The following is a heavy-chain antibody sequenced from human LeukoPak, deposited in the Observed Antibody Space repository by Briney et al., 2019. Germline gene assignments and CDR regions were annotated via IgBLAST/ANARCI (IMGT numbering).Heavy chain of an antibody. CDR1: GGSISSSSYY. CDR3: ARDSETYYYGSSGYYNWFDP. Sequence: SETLSLTCTVSGGSISSSSYYWGWIRQPPGKGLEWIGSIYYSGSTYYNPSLKSRVTISVDTSKDQFSLKLSSVTAADTAVYYCARDSETYYYGSSGYYNWFDPWGQGTLVTVSS. J-gene: IGHJ5*02. CDR2: IYYSGST. V-gene: IGHV4-39*07. D-gene: IGHD3-22*01.